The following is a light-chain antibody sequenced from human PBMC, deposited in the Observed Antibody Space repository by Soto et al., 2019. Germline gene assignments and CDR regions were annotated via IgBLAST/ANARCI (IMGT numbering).Light chain of an antibody. V-gene: IGKV3-11*01. Sequence: EIVLTQSPATLSLSPRARATLSCRASQSVSSYLAWYQHKPGKSPRLLLYDASNRSTAIPARISGSGPGTAFPLSISSLEPEEFAVYYCQQRSNWPPLTFGPGATGDTK. J-gene: IGKJ3*01. CDR3: QQRSNWPPLT. CDR2: DAS. CDR1: QSVSSY.